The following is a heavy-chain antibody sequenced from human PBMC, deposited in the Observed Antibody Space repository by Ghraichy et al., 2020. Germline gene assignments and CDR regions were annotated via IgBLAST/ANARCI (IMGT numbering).Heavy chain of an antibody. CDR2: IYWDDDK. V-gene: IGHV2-5*02. D-gene: IGHD5-18*01. J-gene: IGHJ4*02. CDR3: ARGPYTYGYFDY. Sequence: SGPTLVKPTQTLTLTCTFSGFSLSTSGEGVGWIRQPPGKALEWLALIYWDDDKRYSPSLKSRLTITKDTSKNQVVLTMTNMDPVDTATYYCARGPYTYGYFDYWGQGTLVTVSS. CDR1: GFSLSTSGEG.